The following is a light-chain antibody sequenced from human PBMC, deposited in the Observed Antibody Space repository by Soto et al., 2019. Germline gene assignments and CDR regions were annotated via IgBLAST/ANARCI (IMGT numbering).Light chain of an antibody. V-gene: IGKV3-20*01. CDR3: QQYDNWPLT. J-gene: IGKJ4*01. CDR1: QSVASSF. Sequence: EIVLTQSPGTLSLSPGERATLSCRASQSVASSFIAWFQQKPGQPPRLLIYTASSRAPGIPDRFTASGSGTDFTLTISRLEPEDFAVYYCQQYDNWPLTFGGGTKVEIK. CDR2: TAS.